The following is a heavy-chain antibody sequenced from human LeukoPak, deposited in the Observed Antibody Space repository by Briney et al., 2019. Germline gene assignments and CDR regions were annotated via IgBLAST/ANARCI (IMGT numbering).Heavy chain of an antibody. Sequence: GGSLRLSCGASGFTFSIYAMTRARQAPGKGLEWVSVIVGEGEKTYYADSVRGRFTISRDNSKNTVYLQMNSLRAEDTAVYYCAKIRRDYGNVYDAFDIWGQGTMVTVSS. CDR2: IVGEGEKT. J-gene: IGHJ3*02. CDR1: GFTFSIYA. V-gene: IGHV3-23*01. CDR3: AKIRRDYGNVYDAFDI. D-gene: IGHD3-16*01.